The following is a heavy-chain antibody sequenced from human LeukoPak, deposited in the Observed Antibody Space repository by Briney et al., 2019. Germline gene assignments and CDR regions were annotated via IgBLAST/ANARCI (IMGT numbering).Heavy chain of an antibody. Sequence: ASVKVSCKASGYTFTSYDINWVRQATGQGLEWMGWMNPNSGNTGYAQKFQGRVTMTRNTSISTAYMELSSLRSEDTAAYYCARGSRCSSTSCYKWSRWFDPWGQGTLVTVSS. CDR1: GYTFTSYD. J-gene: IGHJ5*02. V-gene: IGHV1-8*01. CDR3: ARGSRCSSTSCYKWSRWFDP. D-gene: IGHD2-2*02. CDR2: MNPNSGNT.